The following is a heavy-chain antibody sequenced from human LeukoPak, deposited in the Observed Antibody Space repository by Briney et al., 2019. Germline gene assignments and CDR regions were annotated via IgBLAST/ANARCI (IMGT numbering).Heavy chain of an antibody. V-gene: IGHV3-53*01. CDR3: ARVVSYYDSSGYHNYFDY. CDR2: IYSGGST. D-gene: IGHD3-22*01. Sequence: GGSLRLSCAASGFTVSSNYMSWVRQAPGKGLEWLSVIYSGGSTYYADSVKGRFTISRDNSKNTLYLQMNSLRAEDTAVYYCARVVSYYDSSGYHNYFDYWGQGTLVTVSS. CDR1: GFTVSSNY. J-gene: IGHJ4*02.